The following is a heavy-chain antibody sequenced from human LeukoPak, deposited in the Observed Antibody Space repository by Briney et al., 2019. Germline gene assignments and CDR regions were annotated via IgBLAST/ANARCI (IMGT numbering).Heavy chain of an antibody. D-gene: IGHD6-19*01. V-gene: IGHV3-23*01. CDR2: IGGSGGMT. CDR3: AKWGGDSGAEQWLVLDY. CDR1: GFTFSVFE. J-gene: IGHJ4*02. Sequence: SGGSLRLSCAASGFTFSVFEMNWVRQAPGKGLEWVSGIGGSGGMTYYADSVKGRFTISRDNSKNTLYLEMNSLRVEDTAIYYCAKWGGDSGAEQWLVLDYWGQGTLVTVSS.